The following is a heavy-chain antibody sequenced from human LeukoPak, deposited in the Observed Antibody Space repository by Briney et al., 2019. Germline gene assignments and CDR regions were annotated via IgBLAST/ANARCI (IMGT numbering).Heavy chain of an antibody. V-gene: IGHV4-59*01. J-gene: IGHJ4*02. CDR2: IYYSGST. D-gene: IGHD5-24*01. CDR3: AGDRRDGHTYRGYFDY. Sequence: PSETLSLTCTISGGSISSYYWSWIRQPPGKGLEWIGYIYYSGSTNYDPSLKSRVTISVDTSKNQFSLKLSSVTAADTAVYYCAGDRRDGHTYRGYFDYWGQGTLVTVSS. CDR1: GGSISSYY.